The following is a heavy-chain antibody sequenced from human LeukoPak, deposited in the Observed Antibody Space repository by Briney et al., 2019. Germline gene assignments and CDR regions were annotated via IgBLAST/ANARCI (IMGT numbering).Heavy chain of an antibody. J-gene: IGHJ6*02. CDR2: IIPIFGTA. V-gene: IGHV1-69*13. D-gene: IGHD3-3*01. Sequence: SVKVSCKASGGTFSSYAISWVRQAPGQGLEWMGGIIPIFGTANYAQKFQGRVTITADESTSTAYMELSSLRSEDTAVYYCARDSPGITIFGMAPANYYGMDVWGQGTTVTVSS. CDR1: GGTFSSYA. CDR3: ARDSPGITIFGMAPANYYGMDV.